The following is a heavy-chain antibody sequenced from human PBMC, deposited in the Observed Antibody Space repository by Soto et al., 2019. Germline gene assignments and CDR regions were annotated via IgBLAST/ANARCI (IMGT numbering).Heavy chain of an antibody. CDR1: GFTFSSYG. Sequence: GSLRLSCAASGFTFSSYGMHWVRQAPGKGLEWVAVISYDGSNKYYADSVKGRFTISRDNSKNTLYLQMNSLRAEDTAVYYCAKLRTMTTVTHDYWGQGTLVTVSS. CDR3: AKLRTMTTVTHDY. J-gene: IGHJ4*02. CDR2: ISYDGSNK. D-gene: IGHD4-17*01. V-gene: IGHV3-30*18.